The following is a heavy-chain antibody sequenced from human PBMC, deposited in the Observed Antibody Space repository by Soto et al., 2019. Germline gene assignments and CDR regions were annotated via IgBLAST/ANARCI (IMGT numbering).Heavy chain of an antibody. J-gene: IGHJ3*02. Sequence: EVQLLESGGGLVQPGGSLRISCAASGFTFSTYSMTWVRQAPGKGLEWVSTISGSGGSTYYIDSVKGRFTISRDNSNNTLYIQMNSLRAEDTAVYYCAKDWTSIWGQGTMVAVSS. D-gene: IGHD3-3*01. V-gene: IGHV3-23*01. CDR3: AKDWTSI. CDR1: GFTFSTYS. CDR2: ISGSGGST.